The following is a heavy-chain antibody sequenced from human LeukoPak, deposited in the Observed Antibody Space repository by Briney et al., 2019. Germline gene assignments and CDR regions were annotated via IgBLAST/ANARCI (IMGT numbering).Heavy chain of an antibody. Sequence: SETLSLTCTVSGYSISSGYYWGWIRQPPGKGLEWIGSIYHSGSTYYNPSLKSRVTISVDTSKNQFSLKLSSVTAADTALYYCASAYDISGYYYYMDVWGKGTTVTVSS. CDR2: IYHSGST. CDR1: GYSISSGYY. V-gene: IGHV4-38-2*02. CDR3: ASAYDISGYYYYMDV. D-gene: IGHD3-22*01. J-gene: IGHJ6*03.